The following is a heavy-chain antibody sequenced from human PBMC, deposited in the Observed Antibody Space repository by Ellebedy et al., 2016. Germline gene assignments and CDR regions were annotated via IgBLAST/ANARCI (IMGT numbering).Heavy chain of an antibody. D-gene: IGHD2-8*02. J-gene: IGHJ1*01. CDR2: ISGSGSNT. V-gene: IGHV3-23*01. CDR1: GFVFSTYV. CDR3: AKDLGAGGGTVFQR. Sequence: GESLKISXAASGFVFSTYVMHWVRQAPGKGLEWVSAISGSGSNTYYTDSVRGRFTISRDNSKSTLYLQMNSLRAEDTAVYYCAKDLGAGGGTVFQRWGQGTLVIVSS.